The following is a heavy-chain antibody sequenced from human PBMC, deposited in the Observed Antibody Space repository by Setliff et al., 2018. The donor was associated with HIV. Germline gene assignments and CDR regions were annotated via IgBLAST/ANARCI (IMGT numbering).Heavy chain of an antibody. CDR1: GYIFSSYG. D-gene: IGHD3-22*01. J-gene: IGHJ6*03. CDR3: ARQETGVGSYYGDYYYYMDV. V-gene: IGHV1-18*01. CDR2: ISADNGNT. Sequence: ASVKVSCKSSGYIFSSYGISWVRQAPGQGLEWMGWISADNGNTNYAQKFQGRVTMTTDTSTRTAYMELRSLRSDDTAVYYCARQETGVGSYYGDYYYYMDVWGKGTTVTVSS.